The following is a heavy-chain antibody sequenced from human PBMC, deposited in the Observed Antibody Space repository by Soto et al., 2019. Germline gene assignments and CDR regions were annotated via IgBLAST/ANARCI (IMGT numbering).Heavy chain of an antibody. Sequence: QVQLVESGGGVVQPGRSLRLSCAASGFTFSSYALHWVRQAPGKGLEWVAIISYDGSNKYYADSVKGRFTISRDNSKNTLYLQMNSLRAEDTAVYYCARDAQYYFDYWGQGNLVTVSS. V-gene: IGHV3-30-3*01. J-gene: IGHJ4*02. CDR2: ISYDGSNK. CDR3: ARDAQYYFDY. CDR1: GFTFSSYA.